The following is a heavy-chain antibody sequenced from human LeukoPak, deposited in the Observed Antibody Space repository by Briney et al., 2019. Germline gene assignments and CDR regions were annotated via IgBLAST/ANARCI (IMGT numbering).Heavy chain of an antibody. Sequence: SETLSLTCTVSGGSISSSSYYWGWIRQPPGKGLEWIGSIYYSGSTYYNPSLKSRVTISVDTSKNQFSLKLNSVTAADTALYYCARHQGHVQYNTSFKFDYXXXGPLVTVSS. CDR3: ARHQGHVQYNTSFKFDY. CDR1: GGSISSSSYY. CDR2: IYYSGST. D-gene: IGHD6-6*01. J-gene: IGHJ4*02. V-gene: IGHV4-39*01.